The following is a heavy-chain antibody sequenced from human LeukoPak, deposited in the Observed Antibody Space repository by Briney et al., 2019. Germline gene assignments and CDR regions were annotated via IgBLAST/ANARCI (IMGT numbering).Heavy chain of an antibody. D-gene: IGHD3-22*01. J-gene: IGHJ4*02. V-gene: IGHV4-30-4*08. CDR3: ARISVVTQVVFDY. Sequence: PSQTLSLTCTVSGGSISSGDYYWSWIRQPPGKGLEWIGYIYYSGSTYYNPSLKSRVTISVDTSKNQFSLKLSSVTAADTAVYYCARISVVTQVVFDYWGQGTLVTVSS. CDR2: IYYSGST. CDR1: GGSISSGDYY.